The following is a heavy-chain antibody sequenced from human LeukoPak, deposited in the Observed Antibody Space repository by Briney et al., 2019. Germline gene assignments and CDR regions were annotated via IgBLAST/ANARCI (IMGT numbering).Heavy chain of an antibody. CDR2: IYYSGNT. CDR3: ARQVNHAFDI. D-gene: IGHD1-14*01. J-gene: IGHJ3*02. V-gene: IGHV4-39*01. Sequence: WGXXRXXXVKGLEWIGSIYYSGNTYYNPSLKSRVTMSMDTSKNQFSLNLSSVTAADTALYYCARQVNHAFDIWGQGTMVIVSS.